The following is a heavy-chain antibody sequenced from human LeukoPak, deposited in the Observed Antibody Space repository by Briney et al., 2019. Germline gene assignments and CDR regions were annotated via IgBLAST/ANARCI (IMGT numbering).Heavy chain of an antibody. CDR1: GSTFTGYY. D-gene: IGHD3-10*02. V-gene: IGHV1-2*02. CDR2: INPNSGDT. J-gene: IGHJ4*02. CDR3: ARDLTMFVVVPGY. Sequence: ASVKVSCKGSGSTFTGYYLHWVRHAPGQGLEWMGWINPNSGDTNYAQKFQGRVTMTRDTSINTAYMELSRLRSDDTAVYHCARDLTMFVVVPGYWGQGTLVTVSS.